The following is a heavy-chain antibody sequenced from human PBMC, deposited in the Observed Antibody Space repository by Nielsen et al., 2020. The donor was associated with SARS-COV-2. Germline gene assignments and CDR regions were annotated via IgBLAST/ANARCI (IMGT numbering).Heavy chain of an antibody. J-gene: IGHJ4*02. Sequence: GGSLRLSYAASGFTFSNYGMHWVRQAPGKGLDWVAVMSYDGSDKYYGDSVKGRFTISRDNSKNTLFLHMSRLRADDTALYYCAKAGGKNAGGIIDYWGPGTLVTVSS. CDR1: GFTFSNYG. V-gene: IGHV3-30*18. CDR3: AKAGGKNAGGIIDY. D-gene: IGHD3-16*01. CDR2: MSYDGSDK.